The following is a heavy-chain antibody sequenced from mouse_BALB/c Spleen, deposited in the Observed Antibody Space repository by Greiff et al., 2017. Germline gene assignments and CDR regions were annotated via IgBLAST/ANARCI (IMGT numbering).Heavy chain of an antibody. CDR2: ISCYNGAT. CDR3: ASPYYYCSSPYAMDY. D-gene: IGHD1-1*01. Sequence: LVKTGASVKISCKASGYSFTGYYMHWVKQSHGKSLEWIGYISCYNGATSYNQKFKGKATFTVDTSSSTAYMQFNSLTSEDSAVYYCASPYYYCSSPYAMDYWGQGTSVTVSS. CDR1: GYSFTGYY. V-gene: IGHV1S34*01. J-gene: IGHJ4*01.